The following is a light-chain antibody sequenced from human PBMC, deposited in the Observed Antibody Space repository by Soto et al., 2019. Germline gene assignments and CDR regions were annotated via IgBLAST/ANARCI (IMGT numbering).Light chain of an antibody. J-gene: IGKJ1*01. CDR2: GAS. V-gene: IGKV3-20*01. Sequence: EVVLTQSPGTLSLSPGERATLSCRASQSVSSSYLAWYQHKPGQAPRLLIYGASSRATGIPDRFSGSGSGTDFTLTISSLEPEDFAVYYCQQYGSSSWTFGQGTKV. CDR3: QQYGSSSWT. CDR1: QSVSSSY.